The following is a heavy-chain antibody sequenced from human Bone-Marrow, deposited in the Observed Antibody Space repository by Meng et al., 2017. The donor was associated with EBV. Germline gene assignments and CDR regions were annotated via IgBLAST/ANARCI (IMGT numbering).Heavy chain of an antibody. CDR1: GGSFSSYA. CDR3: ARWRASGWGYGDFRAPDY. Sequence: VQLGQSGAAGKRPGCPVEASCLASGGSFSSYAISWVLHAPGQGSEWMGGNSPSFGTANYAPKFQGSVTITAAESTSTANMELSSMRPEDTAVDYCARWRASGWGYGDFRAPDYWGQGTLVTVSS. D-gene: IGHD4-17*01. V-gene: IGHV1-69*01. J-gene: IGHJ4*02. CDR2: NSPSFGTA.